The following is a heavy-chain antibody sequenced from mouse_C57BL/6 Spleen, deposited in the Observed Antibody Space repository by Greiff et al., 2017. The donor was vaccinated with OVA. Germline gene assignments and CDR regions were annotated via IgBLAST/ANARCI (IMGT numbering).Heavy chain of an antibody. Sequence: VKLVESGAELVKPGASVKISCKASGYAFSSYWMNWVKQRPGKGLEWIGQIYPGDGDTNYNGKFKGKATLTADKSSSTAYMQLSSLTSEDSAVYFCARGGVTTVVARGFAYWGQGPLVTVSA. J-gene: IGHJ3*01. D-gene: IGHD1-1*01. CDR3: ARGGVTTVVARGFAY. CDR2: IYPGDGDT. V-gene: IGHV1-80*01. CDR1: GYAFSSYW.